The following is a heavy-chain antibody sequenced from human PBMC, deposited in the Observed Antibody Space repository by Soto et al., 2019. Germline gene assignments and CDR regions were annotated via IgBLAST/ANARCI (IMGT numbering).Heavy chain of an antibody. Sequence: GGSLRLSCTASAFTFSTYTMHWVRQAPGKGLEWVSSISSSSSYIYYADSLKGRFTISRDNAKNSLYLQMNSLRAENSAVYYCAREKMAKMYDYWGQGTLVTVSS. CDR3: AREKMAKMYDY. J-gene: IGHJ4*02. CDR2: ISSSSSYI. D-gene: IGHD5-12*01. V-gene: IGHV3-21*01. CDR1: AFTFSTYT.